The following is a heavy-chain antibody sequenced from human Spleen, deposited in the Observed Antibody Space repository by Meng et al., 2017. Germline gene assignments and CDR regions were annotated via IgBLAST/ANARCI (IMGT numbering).Heavy chain of an antibody. CDR1: GFIFSTYA. Sequence: GGSLRLSCAASGFIFSTYAMSWVRQAPGKGLEWVSSLSGNSGTTQYADSVKGRFTISRDNSKNTLYLQMNSLRAEDTAVYYCARDWADSYSSGWYNAFDIWGQGTMVTVSS. J-gene: IGHJ3*02. D-gene: IGHD6-19*01. CDR2: LSGNSGTT. V-gene: IGHV3-23*01. CDR3: ARDWADSYSSGWYNAFDI.